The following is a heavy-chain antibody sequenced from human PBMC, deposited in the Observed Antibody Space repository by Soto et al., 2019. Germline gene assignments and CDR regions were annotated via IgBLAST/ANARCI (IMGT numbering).Heavy chain of an antibody. CDR3: ARDQGSAARPVGEDYYYGMDV. J-gene: IGHJ6*02. V-gene: IGHV4-59*01. Sequence: SETLSLTCTVSGGSISSYYWSWIRQPPGKGLEWIGYIYYSGSTNYNPSLKSRVTISVDTSKNQFSLKLSSVTAADTAVYYCARDQGSAARPVGEDYYYGMDVWGQGTTVTVSS. CDR2: IYYSGST. CDR1: GGSISSYY. D-gene: IGHD6-6*01.